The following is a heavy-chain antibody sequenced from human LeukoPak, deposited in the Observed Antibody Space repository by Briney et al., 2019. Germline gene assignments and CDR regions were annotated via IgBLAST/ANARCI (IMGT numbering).Heavy chain of an antibody. D-gene: IGHD3-10*02. J-gene: IGHJ4*02. CDR3: ARGALHVFDY. V-gene: IGHV3-48*03. CDR2: ISTSGSTT. Sequence: PGGSLRLSCAASGFTFRDYEINWVRQAPGKGLEWVSCISTSGSTTYYADSVKGRFTISRDNAKNSLFLQMNTLTAEDTAVYYCARGALHVFDYWGQGTPVTVSS. CDR1: GFTFRDYE.